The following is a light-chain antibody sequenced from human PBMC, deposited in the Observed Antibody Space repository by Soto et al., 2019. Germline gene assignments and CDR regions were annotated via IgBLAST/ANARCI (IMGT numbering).Light chain of an antibody. CDR3: ISYTGSHSWV. V-gene: IGLV2-8*01. Sequence: QSALTQPPSASGSPGQSVTLSCPGNSGDVGGPNFVSWYQQHPGKAPKLIIYEVTKRPSGVPDRFSGSKSGNTASLTVSGLQGEDESDYHCISYTGSHSWVFGGGTKLTVL. CDR2: EVT. CDR1: SGDVGGPNF. J-gene: IGLJ3*02.